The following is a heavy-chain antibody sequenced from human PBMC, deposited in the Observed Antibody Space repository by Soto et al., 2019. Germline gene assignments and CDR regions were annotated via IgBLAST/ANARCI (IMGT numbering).Heavy chain of an antibody. CDR1: GFSVTTNY. CDR2: TFTGGST. CDR3: AKKPPNSIPGWGFGIGV. D-gene: IGHD3-10*01. V-gene: IGHV3-53*02. J-gene: IGHJ6*01. Sequence: EVQLVETGGGLIQPGGSLRLSCLASGFSVTTNYIIWVRQPPGKGLEWVSTTFTGGSTHYADSVKGRFSISRDNSKNTVFLQNDHLGGQDQAVYYFAKKPPNSIPGWGFGIGVWGQGATVSVSS.